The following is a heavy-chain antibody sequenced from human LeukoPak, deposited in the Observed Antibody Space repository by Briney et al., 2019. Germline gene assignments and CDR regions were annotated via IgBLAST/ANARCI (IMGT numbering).Heavy chain of an antibody. Sequence: GGSLRLSCVASGFTFSSYAVSWFRQAPGKGLEWVSTVGRSGVDTYYADSVRGRFTISKDSSKNTLQMNSLSAEDTAIYYCVKHSGGVYGNSDSWGQGILATVSS. CDR1: GFTFSSYA. D-gene: IGHD1-1*01. CDR2: VGRSGVDT. CDR3: VKHSGGVYGNSDS. J-gene: IGHJ4*02. V-gene: IGHV3-23*01.